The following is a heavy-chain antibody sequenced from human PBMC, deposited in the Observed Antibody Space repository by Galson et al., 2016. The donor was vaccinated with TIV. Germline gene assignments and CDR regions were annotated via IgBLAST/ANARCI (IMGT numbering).Heavy chain of an antibody. CDR1: GFSLSNSGVG. CDR3: AHRREYAWDNRTPLAMDV. CDR2: IYWNDDK. J-gene: IGHJ6*02. V-gene: IGHV2-5*01. Sequence: ALVKPTQTLTVTCTFSGFSLSNSGVGVGWIRQPPGKALEWLALIYWNDDKHYSPSLKTRLTITKDTSKNQVVLTMTNMHPVDTATYYCAHRREYAWDNRTPLAMDVWGQGTTVTVSS. D-gene: IGHD2-2*01.